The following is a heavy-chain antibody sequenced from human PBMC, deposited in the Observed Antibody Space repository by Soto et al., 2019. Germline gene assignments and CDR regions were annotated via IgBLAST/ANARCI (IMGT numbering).Heavy chain of an antibody. CDR3: AKAEGVVVVVPAAIRY. V-gene: IGHV3-23*01. D-gene: IGHD2-2*01. J-gene: IGHJ4*02. Sequence: PGGSLRLSCAASGFTFSSYAMSWVRQAPGKGLEWVSAISGSGGSTYYADSVKGRFTISRDNSKNTLYLQMNSLRAEDTAVYYCAKAEGVVVVVPAAIRYWGQGTLVTVSS. CDR2: ISGSGGST. CDR1: GFTFSSYA.